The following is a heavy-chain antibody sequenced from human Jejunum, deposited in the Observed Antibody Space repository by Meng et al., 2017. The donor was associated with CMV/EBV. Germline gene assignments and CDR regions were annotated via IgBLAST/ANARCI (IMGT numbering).Heavy chain of an antibody. D-gene: IGHD4-23*01. CDR3: ARQNDYGGNFYFFDY. J-gene: IGHJ4*02. Sequence: YTLTGYHMHWVRQAPGQGPEWMGWINPNSGVTNYAQEFNDRVTMTWDTSIATAYMELSRLRSDDTAVYYCARQNDYGGNFYFFDYWGQGTRVTVSS. V-gene: IGHV1-2*02. CDR1: YTLTGYH. CDR2: INPNSGVT.